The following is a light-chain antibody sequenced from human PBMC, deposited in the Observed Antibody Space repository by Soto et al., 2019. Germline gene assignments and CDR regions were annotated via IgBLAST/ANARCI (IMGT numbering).Light chain of an antibody. CDR1: QSISNY. CDR2: LAS. Sequence: DIQMTQSPSSLSASVGDRVTITCRASQSISNYLNWYQQRPGKAPKLLIYLASSLSSGVPSTFSGSGSGTDFTLTISVLQPEAAATYYCQQTYKSPLTFGQGTKVEIK. J-gene: IGKJ1*01. V-gene: IGKV1-39*01. CDR3: QQTYKSPLT.